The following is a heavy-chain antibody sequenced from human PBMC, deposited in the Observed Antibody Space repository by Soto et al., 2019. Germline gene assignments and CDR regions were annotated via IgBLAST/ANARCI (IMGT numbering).Heavy chain of an antibody. J-gene: IGHJ4*02. Sequence: QVQLVESGGGVVQPGRSLRLSCAASGFTFISYGMHWVRQAPGKGLEWLAVMSYDGRDKYYADSVRGRFTISRDNSKNTVYLQLNSLRVEDTAVYYCAKARSGSWHVGYYFDNWGQGTLVTVSS. V-gene: IGHV3-30*18. D-gene: IGHD2-15*01. CDR3: AKARSGSWHVGYYFDN. CDR2: MSYDGRDK. CDR1: GFTFISYG.